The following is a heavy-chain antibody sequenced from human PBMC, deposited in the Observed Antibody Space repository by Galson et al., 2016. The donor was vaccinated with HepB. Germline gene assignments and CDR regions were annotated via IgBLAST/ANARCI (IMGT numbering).Heavy chain of an antibody. CDR2: LSWNGRSS. D-gene: IGHD1-1*01. Sequence: SLRLSCAASGFTFGEYAMHWVRHSPGKGLEWVSGLSWNGRSSGYADSVKGRFTISRDNAKSSLYLQMNSLRVEDTAFYFCAKDHIQRLDRDWYFALWGRGTLVTVSS. CDR3: AKDHIQRLDRDWYFAL. J-gene: IGHJ2*01. V-gene: IGHV3-9*01. CDR1: GFTFGEYA.